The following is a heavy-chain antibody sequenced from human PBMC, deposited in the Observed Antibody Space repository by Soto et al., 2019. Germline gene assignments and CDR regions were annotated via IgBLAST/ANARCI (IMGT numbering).Heavy chain of an antibody. D-gene: IGHD3-10*01. CDR3: ARAGSYRSFDY. CDR1: GGSVSSGGYY. Sequence: QVQLQESGPGLVKPSETLSLTCSVSGGSVSSGGYYWSWIRQPPGKGLEWIGCIYYSVSTDYNPSLKSRVTMSLDKSKNQFSLTLTSVTAADTAVYFCARAGSYRSFDYWGQGTLVTVSS. V-gene: IGHV4-61*08. CDR2: IYYSVST. J-gene: IGHJ4*02.